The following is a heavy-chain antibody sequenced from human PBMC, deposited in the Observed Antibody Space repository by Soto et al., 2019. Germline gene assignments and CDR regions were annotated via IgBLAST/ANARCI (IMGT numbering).Heavy chain of an antibody. V-gene: IGHV4-59*12. CDR2: IYCSGST. CDR3: AGESWIQLCLRALDI. J-gene: IGHJ3*02. CDR1: GGSISSYY. Sequence: SETLSVSCTVSGGSISSYYWSGIRQPPGKGLEWIGYIYCSGSTNYNPSLKSRVTISVDTSKNQFSLKLSSVTAADTAVYYCAGESWIQLCLRALDISAQRTIVPVSS. D-gene: IGHD5-18*01.